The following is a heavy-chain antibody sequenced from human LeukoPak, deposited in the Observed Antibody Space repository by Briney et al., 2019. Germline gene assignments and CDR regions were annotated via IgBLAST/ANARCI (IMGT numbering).Heavy chain of an antibody. CDR2: INPIVGST. D-gene: IGHD3-3*01. CDR1: GYTFTSYY. J-gene: IGHJ4*02. V-gene: IGHV1-46*01. Sequence: ASVKVSCKASGYTFTSYYMHWVRQAPGQGLEWMGIINPIVGSTSYAQKFQGRVTMTRDKSTSTVYMELSSLRSEDTAVYYCARGGTLITIFGVVINRPTTFDYWGQGTLVTVCS. CDR3: ARGGTLITIFGVVINRPTTFDY.